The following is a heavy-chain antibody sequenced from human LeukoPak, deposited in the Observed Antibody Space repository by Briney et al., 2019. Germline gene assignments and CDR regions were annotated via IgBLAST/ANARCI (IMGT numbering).Heavy chain of an antibody. J-gene: IGHJ4*02. D-gene: IGHD6-19*01. CDR2: ISWNSGSI. V-gene: IGHV3-9*01. Sequence: GGSLRLSCAASGFTFDDYAMPWVRQAPGKGLEWVSGISWNSGSIGYADSVKGRFTISRDNAKNSLYLQMNSLRAEDTALYYCARSQWLVSFEDYWGQGTLVTVSS. CDR3: ARSQWLVSFEDY. CDR1: GFTFDDYA.